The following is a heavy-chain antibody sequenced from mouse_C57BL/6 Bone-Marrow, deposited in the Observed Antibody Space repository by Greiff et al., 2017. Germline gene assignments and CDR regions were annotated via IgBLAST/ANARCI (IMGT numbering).Heavy chain of an antibody. D-gene: IGHD1-1*01. CDR1: GYTFTSYW. J-gene: IGHJ1*03. CDR2: IDPSDSYT. CDR3: ARDWGDGSSWGDGYFDV. V-gene: IGHV1-69*01. Sequence: QVQLQQPGAELVMPGASVKLSCTASGYTFTSYWMHWVQQRPGQGLEWIGEIDPSDSYTTSNQKFKGKSTLTVDKSYSTAYMQLSSLTSEDSAVDYCARDWGDGSSWGDGYFDVWGTGTTVTVSS.